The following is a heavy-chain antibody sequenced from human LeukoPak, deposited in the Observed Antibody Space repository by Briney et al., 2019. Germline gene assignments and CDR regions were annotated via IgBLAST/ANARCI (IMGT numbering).Heavy chain of an antibody. D-gene: IGHD1-26*01. V-gene: IGHV1-2*06. CDR1: GYTFTNSY. CDR2: INPNSGGT. CDR3: ARGGYSGSYYRFDY. J-gene: IGHJ4*02. Sequence: ASVKVSCKASGYTFTNSYIHWVRQAPGQGLEWMGRINPNSGGTNYAQKFQGRVTMTRDTSISTAYMELSRLRSDDTAVYYCARGGYSGSYYRFDYWGQGTLVTVSS.